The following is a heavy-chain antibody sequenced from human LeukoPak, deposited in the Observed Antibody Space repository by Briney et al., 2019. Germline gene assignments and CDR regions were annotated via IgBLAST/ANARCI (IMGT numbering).Heavy chain of an antibody. J-gene: IGHJ5*02. D-gene: IGHD3-22*01. CDR3: ARHSSHDSSGPYNWFDP. V-gene: IGHV4-59*08. CDR2: IYYSGST. Sequence: SETLSLTCTVSGGSISSHYWSWIRQPPGKGLEWIGYIYYSGSTNYNPSLKSRVTISVDTSKNQFSLKLSSVTAADTAVYYCARHSSHDSSGPYNWFDPWGQGTLVTVSS. CDR1: GGSISSHY.